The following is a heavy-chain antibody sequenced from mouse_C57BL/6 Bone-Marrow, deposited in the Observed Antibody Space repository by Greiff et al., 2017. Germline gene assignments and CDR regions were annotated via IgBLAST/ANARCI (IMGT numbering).Heavy chain of an antibody. J-gene: IGHJ2*01. CDR2: INPSTGGT. CDR3: ARSRDYFDY. Sequence: VQLQQSGPELVKPGASVKISCKASGYSFTGYYMNWVKQSPEKSLEWIGEINPSTGGTTYNQKFKDKATLTVDKSSSTAYMQLSSLTSEDSAVYYCARSRDYFDYWGQGTTLTVSS. V-gene: IGHV1-42*01. D-gene: IGHD1-1*01. CDR1: GYSFTGYY.